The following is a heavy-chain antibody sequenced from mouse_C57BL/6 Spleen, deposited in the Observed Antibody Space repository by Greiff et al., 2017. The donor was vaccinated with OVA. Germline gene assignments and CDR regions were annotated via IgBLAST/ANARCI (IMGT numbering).Heavy chain of an antibody. V-gene: IGHV3-6*01. Sequence: EVHLVESGPGLVKPSQSLSLTCSVTGYSITSGYYWNWIRQFPGNKLEWMGYISYDGSNNYNPSLKNRISITRDTSKNQFFLKLNSVTTEDTATYYCARADGYFLDYWGQGTTLTVSS. D-gene: IGHD2-3*01. CDR1: GYSITSGYY. J-gene: IGHJ2*01. CDR2: ISYDGSN. CDR3: ARADGYFLDY.